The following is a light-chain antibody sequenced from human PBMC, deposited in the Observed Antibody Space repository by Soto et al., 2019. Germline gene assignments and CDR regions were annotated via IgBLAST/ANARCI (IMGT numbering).Light chain of an antibody. Sequence: DIQMTQSPSSLSASVGDRVTITCRASQSISSYLNWYQQKPGKAPKLLIYAASSLQSGVPSRFSGSGCGTDVTLTISSLPPEDFATYYCQQSYSTLYTFGQGTELEIK. CDR2: AAS. J-gene: IGKJ2*01. V-gene: IGKV1-39*01. CDR1: QSISSY. CDR3: QQSYSTLYT.